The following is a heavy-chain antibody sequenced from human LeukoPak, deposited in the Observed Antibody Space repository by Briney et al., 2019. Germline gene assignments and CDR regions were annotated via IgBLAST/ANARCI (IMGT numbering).Heavy chain of an antibody. CDR3: ARSIDFWSGYYQDY. V-gene: IGHV3-30*04. D-gene: IGHD3-3*01. CDR1: GFTFSSYA. CDR2: ISYGGSNK. Sequence: PGGSLRLSCAASGFTFSSYAMHWVRQAPGKGLEWVAVISYGGSNKYYADSVKGRFTISRDNSKNTLYLQMNSLRAEDTAVYYCARSIDFWSGYYQDYWGQGTLVTVSS. J-gene: IGHJ4*02.